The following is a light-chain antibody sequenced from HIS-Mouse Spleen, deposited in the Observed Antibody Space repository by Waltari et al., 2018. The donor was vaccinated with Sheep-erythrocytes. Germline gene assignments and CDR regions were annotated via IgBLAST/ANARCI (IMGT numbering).Light chain of an antibody. CDR2: QDS. CDR3: QAWDSSTVV. Sequence: SYELTQPPSVSVSPGQTASIPCSGDKLGDKYACWYQQKPGHSPVLVIYQDSKRPSGIPVRFSGSNSGNTAPLTISGTQAMDEADYYCQAWDSSTVVFGGGTKLTVL. J-gene: IGLJ2*01. CDR1: KLGDKY. V-gene: IGLV3-1*01.